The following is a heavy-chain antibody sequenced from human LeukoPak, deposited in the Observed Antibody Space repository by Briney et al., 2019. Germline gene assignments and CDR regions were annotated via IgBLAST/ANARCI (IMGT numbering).Heavy chain of an antibody. CDR2: IIPIFGTA. J-gene: IGHJ3*02. V-gene: IGHV1-69*05. CDR3: ARADGVGANDAFDI. Sequence: GASVKVSCKASGYTFTSYDINWVRQAPGQGLEWMGGIIPIFGTANYAQKFQGRVTITTDESTSTAYMELSSLRSEDTAVYYCARADGVGANDAFDIWGQGTMVTVSS. CDR1: GYTFTSYD. D-gene: IGHD1-26*01.